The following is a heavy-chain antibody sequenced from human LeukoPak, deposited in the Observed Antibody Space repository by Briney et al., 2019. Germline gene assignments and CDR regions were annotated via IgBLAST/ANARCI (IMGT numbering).Heavy chain of an antibody. CDR2: ISGSGGST. V-gene: IGHV3-23*01. D-gene: IGHD5-24*01. J-gene: IGHJ4*02. Sequence: GGSLRLSCAASGFIFSSYAMSWVRQAPGKGLEWVSAISGSGGSTYYADSVKGRFTISRDNYKNTLYLQMNSLRAEDTAVYYCAKEVDIGDGYNLDYWGQGTLVTVSS. CDR3: AKEVDIGDGYNLDY. CDR1: GFIFSSYA.